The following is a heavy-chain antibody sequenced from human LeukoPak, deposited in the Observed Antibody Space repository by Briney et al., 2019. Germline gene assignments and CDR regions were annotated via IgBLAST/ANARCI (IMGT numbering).Heavy chain of an antibody. D-gene: IGHD1-1*01. CDR2: IYYSGST. J-gene: IGHJ4*02. CDR3: ARRRWASSNVDY. Sequence: SETLSLTCTVSGGSISSSSYYWGWIRQPPGKGLEWVGCIYYSGSTYYSPSLKSRVTISIDTSKNQFSLKVNSVTAADTAVYYCARRRWASSNVDYWGQGTLVTVSS. CDR1: GGSISSSSYY. V-gene: IGHV4-39*01.